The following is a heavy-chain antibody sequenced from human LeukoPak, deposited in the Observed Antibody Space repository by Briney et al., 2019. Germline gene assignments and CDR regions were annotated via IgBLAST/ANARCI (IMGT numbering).Heavy chain of an antibody. Sequence: PGGSLRLSCAASGFTFSSYAMSWVRQAPGKGLEWVSAFSGSGGDTYYADSVKGRFTTSRDNSKNTLYLQMNSLRAEDTAVYYCAKSGYNRFDYWGQGTLVTVSS. D-gene: IGHD5-24*01. CDR3: AKSGYNRFDY. CDR2: FSGSGGDT. V-gene: IGHV3-23*01. J-gene: IGHJ4*02. CDR1: GFTFSSYA.